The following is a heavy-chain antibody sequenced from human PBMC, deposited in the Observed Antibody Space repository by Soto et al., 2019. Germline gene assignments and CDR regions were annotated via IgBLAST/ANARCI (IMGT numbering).Heavy chain of an antibody. V-gene: IGHV1-46*01. J-gene: IGHJ3*02. CDR2: INPSGGST. CDR1: GYTFTSYY. D-gene: IGHD2-8*01. Sequence: QVQLVQSGAEVKKPGASVKVSCKASGYTFTSYYMHWVRQAPGQGLEWMGIINPSGGSTSYAQKFQGRVTMTRDTYTSTVYMELSSLRSEDTAVYYCARGYCTNGVCYYPAFDIWGQGTMVTVSS. CDR3: ARGYCTNGVCYYPAFDI.